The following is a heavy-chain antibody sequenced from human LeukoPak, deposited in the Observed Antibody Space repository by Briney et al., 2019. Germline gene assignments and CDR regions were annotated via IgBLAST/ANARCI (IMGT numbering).Heavy chain of an antibody. J-gene: IGHJ4*02. CDR3: AKDYYDSSGYRALFDY. CDR2: ISWNSGSI. D-gene: IGHD3-22*01. Sequence: GGSLGLSCAASGFTFDDYAMHWVRQAPGKGLEWVSGISWNSGSIGYADSVKGRFTISRDNAKNSLYLQMNSLRAEDTALYYCAKDYYDSSGYRALFDYWGQGTLVTVSS. CDR1: GFTFDDYA. V-gene: IGHV3-9*01.